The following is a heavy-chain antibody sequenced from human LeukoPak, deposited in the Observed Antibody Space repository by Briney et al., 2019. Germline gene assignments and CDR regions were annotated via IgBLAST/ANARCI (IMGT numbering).Heavy chain of an antibody. Sequence: SETLSLTCTVSGGSISSSSYYWGWIRQPPGKGLEWIGSIYYSASTYYNPSLKSRVTISIYTSKNQFSLKPISVTAADTACYSCARDAGDNYSDYWGQGTLVTVSS. CDR1: GGSISSSSYY. J-gene: IGHJ4*02. CDR2: IYYSAST. D-gene: IGHD7-27*01. V-gene: IGHV4-39*07. CDR3: ARDAGDNYSDY.